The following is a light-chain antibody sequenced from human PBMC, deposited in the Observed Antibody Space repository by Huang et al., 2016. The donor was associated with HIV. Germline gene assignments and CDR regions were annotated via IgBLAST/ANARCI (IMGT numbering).Light chain of an antibody. CDR2: YAS. V-gene: IGKV1-39*01. CDR3: QQTDNTPRT. CDR1: QSIRKF. Sequence: DIQMTQSPSSLSASVGDRVTIACRASQSIRKFLNWYQQKPGEAPKLLMHYASSLQSGVPSRFSGSGSGTDFTLTITSLQPEDFATYYCQQTDNTPRTFGQGTKVVIK. J-gene: IGKJ1*01.